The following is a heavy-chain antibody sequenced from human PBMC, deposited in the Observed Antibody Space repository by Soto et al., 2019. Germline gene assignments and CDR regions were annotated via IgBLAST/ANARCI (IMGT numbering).Heavy chain of an antibody. D-gene: IGHD6-6*01. CDR1: GYAFTTYG. V-gene: IGHV1-18*01. Sequence: QVHLVQSGAEVKKPGASVKVSCKGSGYAFTTYGITWVRQAPGQGLEWMGWISAHNGNTNYAQRLQGRVTVTRDTSTSTAYMELRSLRSDDTAVYYCARGRDGDYWGQGALVSVSS. J-gene: IGHJ4*02. CDR3: ARGRDGDY. CDR2: ISAHNGNT.